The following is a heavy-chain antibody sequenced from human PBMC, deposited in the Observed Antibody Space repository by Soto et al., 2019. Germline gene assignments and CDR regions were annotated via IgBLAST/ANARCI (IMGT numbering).Heavy chain of an antibody. CDR1: GGTFSIYT. CDR2: IIPILGIA. V-gene: IGHV1-69*02. J-gene: IGHJ2*01. CDR3: ARAPSWWYFDL. Sequence: SVKVSCKASGGTFSIYTISWVRQAPGQGLEWMGRIIPILGIANYAQKFQGRVTITADKSTSTAYMELSSLRSEDTAVYYCARAPSWWYFDLWGRGTLVTVSS.